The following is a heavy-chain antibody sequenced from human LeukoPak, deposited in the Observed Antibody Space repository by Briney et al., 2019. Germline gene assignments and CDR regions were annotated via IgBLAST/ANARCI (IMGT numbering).Heavy chain of an antibody. CDR1: GYTFTGYY. D-gene: IGHD3/OR15-3a*01. V-gene: IGHV1-2*02. J-gene: IGHJ5*02. CDR2: INPKSGGI. CDR3: ARSSPESFYDFQSNWFDP. Sequence: ASVTVSCKASGYTFTGYYIHWVRQAPGQRLEWMGWINPKSGGINYAQKFRGRVTMTRDTSINTVYMELSRLSSDDTAIYYCARSSPESFYDFQSNWFDPWGQGTLVTVSS.